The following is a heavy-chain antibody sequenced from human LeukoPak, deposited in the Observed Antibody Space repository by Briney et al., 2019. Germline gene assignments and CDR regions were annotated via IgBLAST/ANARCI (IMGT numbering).Heavy chain of an antibody. CDR1: GYSFTNYG. CDR2: ISGYNGNT. V-gene: IGHV1-18*01. D-gene: IGHD5-24*01. CDR3: ARDYGYQCLFDY. J-gene: IGHJ4*02. Sequence: GASVKVSCKASGYSFTNYGISWVRQAPGQGLEWMGWISGYNGNTNYAQKSQGRVTMTTDTSTNAAHMELRSLRSDDTAVYYCARDYGYQCLFDYWGQGTLVTVSS.